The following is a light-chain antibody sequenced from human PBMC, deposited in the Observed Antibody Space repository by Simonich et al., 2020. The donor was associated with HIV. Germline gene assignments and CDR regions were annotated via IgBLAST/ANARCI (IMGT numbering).Light chain of an antibody. CDR1: QSISSY. Sequence: DIQMTQSQSSLSASVGDKVTIAFRASQSISSYINLYQQKPGKAPKLIIYAASSLQSGVPSRFRGSGSGTDFILTISSLQPEDFATYYCQQSYSTPMYTFGQGTKLEI. J-gene: IGKJ2*01. V-gene: IGKV1-39*01. CDR2: AAS. CDR3: QQSYSTPMYT.